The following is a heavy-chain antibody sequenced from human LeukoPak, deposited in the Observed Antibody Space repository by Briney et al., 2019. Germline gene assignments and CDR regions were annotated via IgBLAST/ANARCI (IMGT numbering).Heavy chain of an antibody. J-gene: IGHJ3*02. Sequence: PSETLSLTCSVSDDSITMYYWTWIRQPPGKGLEWIGYVDHTGSTNFNPSLNGRVSISRDTSKNLFSLRLRSVTAADTALYYCARDTYYYNSDTSWSDVFDIWGQGTMVTVSS. CDR2: VDHTGST. V-gene: IGHV4-59*01. CDR1: DDSITMYY. CDR3: ARDTYYYNSDTSWSDVFDI. D-gene: IGHD3-22*01.